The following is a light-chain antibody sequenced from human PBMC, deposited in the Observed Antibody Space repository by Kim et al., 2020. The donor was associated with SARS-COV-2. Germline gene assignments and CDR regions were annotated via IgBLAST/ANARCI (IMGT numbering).Light chain of an antibody. J-gene: IGLJ2*01. V-gene: IGLV3-1*01. CDR1: KVGDKY. CDR2: QDS. CDR3: QAWDSSTAV. Sequence: VSPGQTASITCSGDKVGDKYACWYQQKPGQSPVLVIYQDSKRPSGIPERFSGSNSGNTATLTISGTQAMDEANYYCQAWDSSTAVFGGGTQLTVL.